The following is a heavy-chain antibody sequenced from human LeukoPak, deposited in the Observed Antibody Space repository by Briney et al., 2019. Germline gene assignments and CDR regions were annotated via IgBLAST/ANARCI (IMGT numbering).Heavy chain of an antibody. CDR2: ISGNGDST. CDR3: ARSYGSGSYYWGIDY. CDR1: GFTFSSYA. V-gene: IGHV3-23*01. J-gene: IGHJ4*02. Sequence: GGSLRLSCAASGFTFSSYAMSWVRQAPGKGLEWVSGISGNGDSTYYADSVKGRFAISRDNSKNTLYLQMNSLRAEDTAVYYCARSYGSGSYYWGIDYWGQGTLVTVSS. D-gene: IGHD3-10*01.